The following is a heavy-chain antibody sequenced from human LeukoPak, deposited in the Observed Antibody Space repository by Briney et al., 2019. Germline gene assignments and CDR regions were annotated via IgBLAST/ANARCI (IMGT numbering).Heavy chain of an antibody. V-gene: IGHV4-59*01. Sequence: SESLSLTCAVSGGSISSYYWSWIRQPPGKGLEWIGYIYYSGSTNYNPSLKSRVTISVDTSKNQFSLKLSSVTAADTAVYYCAIDSSGVDYWGQGTLVTVSS. CDR2: IYYSGST. J-gene: IGHJ4*02. CDR3: AIDSSGVDY. CDR1: GGSISSYY. D-gene: IGHD6-19*01.